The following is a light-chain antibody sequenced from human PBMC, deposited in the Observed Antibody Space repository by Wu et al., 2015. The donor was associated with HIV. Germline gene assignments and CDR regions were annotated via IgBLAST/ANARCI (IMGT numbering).Light chain of an antibody. Sequence: DIQMTQSPLTLSASVGDRVTITCRASQNINSWLAWYQQKPGKAPKLLIYKASTLESGVPSRFSGSGSGTEFTLTISSLQPDDFANYYCQKYNTAPWTFGQGTKVEMK. CDR1: QNINSW. V-gene: IGKV1-5*03. CDR3: QKYNTAPWT. J-gene: IGKJ1*01. CDR2: KAS.